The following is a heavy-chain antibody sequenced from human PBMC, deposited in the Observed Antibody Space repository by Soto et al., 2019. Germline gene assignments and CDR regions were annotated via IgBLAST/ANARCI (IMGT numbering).Heavy chain of an antibody. CDR1: GFTFSSYG. CDR3: AKVNCGGDCYAEYFDY. D-gene: IGHD2-21*02. Sequence: QVQLVESGGGVVQPGRSLRLSCVASGFTFSSYGMHWVRQAPGKGLEWVAVISYDGSNKYYADSVKGRFTISRDNSKNTLYLQMNSLRAEDTAVYYCAKVNCGGDCYAEYFDYWGQGTLVTVSS. J-gene: IGHJ4*02. V-gene: IGHV3-30*18. CDR2: ISYDGSNK.